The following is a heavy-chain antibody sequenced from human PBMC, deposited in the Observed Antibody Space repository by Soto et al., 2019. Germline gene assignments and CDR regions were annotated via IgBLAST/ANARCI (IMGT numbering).Heavy chain of an antibody. V-gene: IGHV3-53*02. CDR2: IYSDGST. CDR3: ASRAVTATWGNYFDY. CDR1: GFTVSTNY. D-gene: IGHD2-21*02. Sequence: EVHLVETGGGLIQPGGSLRLSCAASGFTVSTNYMTWVRQAPGKGLDWVSLIYSDGSTYYTDSVKGRFTISRDNSKNTLYLQMNSLSAEDTAVYYCASRAVTATWGNYFDYWGQGTLVTVSS. J-gene: IGHJ4*02.